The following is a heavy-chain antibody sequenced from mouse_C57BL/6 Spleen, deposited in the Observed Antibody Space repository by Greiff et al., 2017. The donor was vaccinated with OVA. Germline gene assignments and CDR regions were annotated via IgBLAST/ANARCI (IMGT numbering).Heavy chain of an antibody. V-gene: IGHV1-72*01. J-gene: IGHJ2*01. CDR2: IDPNSGGT. CDR1: GYTFTSYW. CDR3: ARCPSAYYSPFDD. Sequence: VQLQQPGAELVKPGASVKLSCKASGYTFTSYWMHWVKQRPGRGLEWIGRIDPNSGGTNYNEKFKSKATLTVDKPSSTAYMQLRRLTSEDSAVYYCARCPSAYYSPFDDWGKGTTLTVSS. D-gene: IGHD2-12*01.